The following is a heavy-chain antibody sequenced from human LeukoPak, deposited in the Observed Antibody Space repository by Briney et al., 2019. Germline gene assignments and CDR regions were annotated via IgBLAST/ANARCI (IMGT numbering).Heavy chain of an antibody. V-gene: IGHV3-9*01. CDR1: GFTFDDYA. Sequence: GGSLRLSCAASGFTFDDYAMHWVRQAPGKGLEWVSGISWNSGSIGYADSVKGRFTISRDNAKNSLYLQMNSLRAEDTAVYYCARGAPIAAADYWGQGTLVTVSS. D-gene: IGHD6-13*01. CDR3: ARGAPIAAADY. J-gene: IGHJ4*02. CDR2: ISWNSGSI.